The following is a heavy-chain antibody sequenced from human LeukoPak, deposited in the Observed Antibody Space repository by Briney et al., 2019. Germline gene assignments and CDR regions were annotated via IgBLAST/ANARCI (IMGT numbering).Heavy chain of an antibody. V-gene: IGHV1-69*06. CDR3: ANGYGDYVNYYYYYMDV. D-gene: IGHD4-17*01. J-gene: IGHJ6*03. Sequence: HRASVKVSCKASGYTFTSYGISWVRRAPGQGLEWMGGIIPIFGTANYAQKFQGRVTITADKSTSTAYMELSSLRSEDTAVYYCANGYGDYVNYYYYYMDVWGKGTTVTVSS. CDR1: GYTFTSYG. CDR2: IIPIFGTA.